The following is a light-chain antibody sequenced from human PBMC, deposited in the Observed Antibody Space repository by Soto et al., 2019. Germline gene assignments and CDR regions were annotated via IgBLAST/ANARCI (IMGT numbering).Light chain of an antibody. CDR3: QTWGTGSHVV. Sequence: QPVLTQSLSASASLGASVKLTCTLSSGHSSYAIAWHQQQPEKGPRYLMKLNSDGSHSKGDGIPDRFSGSSSGAERYLTISSLQSEDEADYYCQTWGTGSHVVFGGGTKLTVL. CDR2: LNSDGSH. J-gene: IGLJ2*01. CDR1: SGHSSYA. V-gene: IGLV4-69*01.